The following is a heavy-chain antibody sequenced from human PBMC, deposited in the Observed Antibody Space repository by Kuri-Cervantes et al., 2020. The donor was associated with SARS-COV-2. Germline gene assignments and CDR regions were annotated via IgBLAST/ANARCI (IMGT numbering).Heavy chain of an antibody. CDR1: GGSFSGYC. Sequence: GSLRLSCAVYGGSFSGYCWSWIRQPPGKGLEWIGEINHSGSTNYNPSLKSRVTISVDTSKNQFSLKLSSVTAADTAVYYCARAVKRFDYWGQGTLVTVSS. CDR2: INHSGST. J-gene: IGHJ4*02. V-gene: IGHV4-34*01. D-gene: IGHD2/OR15-2a*01. CDR3: ARAVKRFDY.